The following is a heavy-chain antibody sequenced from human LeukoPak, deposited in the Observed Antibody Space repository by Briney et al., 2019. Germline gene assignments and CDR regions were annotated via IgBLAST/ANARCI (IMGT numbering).Heavy chain of an antibody. D-gene: IGHD1-1*01. CDR2: IRSKAYGETA. Sequence: GGSLRLSCTASGFTFGDYTMSWIRQAPGKGLEWVGFIRSKAYGETADYAASVKGRFTISRDDSKAIAYLQMNSLKTEDTAVYHCTRDRGAYNLYDYWGQGTLVTVSS. CDR3: TRDRGAYNLYDY. V-gene: IGHV3-49*03. J-gene: IGHJ4*02. CDR1: GFTFGDYT.